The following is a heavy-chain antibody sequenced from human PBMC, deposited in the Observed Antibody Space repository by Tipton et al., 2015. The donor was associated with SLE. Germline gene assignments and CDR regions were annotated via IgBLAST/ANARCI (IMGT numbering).Heavy chain of an antibody. Sequence: TPSLTCTVSGGSMSTYYWSWIRLPPGKGLEWIGYIYYSGGTSYNPSLNSRVTISVDTSRNQFSLKLTSVTAADSAVYYCARYSLTNWHLDLWGRGTLVTVSS. D-gene: IGHD2-15*01. CDR2: IYYSGGT. CDR3: ARYSLTNWHLDL. V-gene: IGHV4-59*01. J-gene: IGHJ2*01. CDR1: GGSMSTYY.